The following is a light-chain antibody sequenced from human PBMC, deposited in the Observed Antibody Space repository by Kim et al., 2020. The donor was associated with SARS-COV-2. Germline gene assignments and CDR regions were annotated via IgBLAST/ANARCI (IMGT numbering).Light chain of an antibody. CDR2: AAS. Sequence: ASVGDRVTITCRASHAISHYLAWYQQKPGKGPKLLIYAASTLQSGVPSRFSGSGSGTDFTLTISSLQPEDVATYYCQKYDIAPWTFGQGTKVDIK. CDR1: HAISHY. CDR3: QKYDIAPWT. J-gene: IGKJ1*01. V-gene: IGKV1-27*01.